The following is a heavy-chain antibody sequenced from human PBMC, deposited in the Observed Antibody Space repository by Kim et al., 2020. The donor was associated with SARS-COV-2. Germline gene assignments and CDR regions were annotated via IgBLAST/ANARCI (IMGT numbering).Heavy chain of an antibody. CDR1: GYNFLYSW. J-gene: IGHJ4*02. Sequence: GESLKISCHGSGYNFLYSWIGWVRQMPGKGLDWMGIIYPGDSDTRYSPSFQGQVTISADKSVTTAYLQWTSLKASDTAMYYCAGGRAYGSGTYYNGFDYWGRGTLVTVSP. CDR3: AGGRAYGSGTYYNGFDY. CDR2: IYPGDSDT. V-gene: IGHV5-51*01. D-gene: IGHD3-10*01.